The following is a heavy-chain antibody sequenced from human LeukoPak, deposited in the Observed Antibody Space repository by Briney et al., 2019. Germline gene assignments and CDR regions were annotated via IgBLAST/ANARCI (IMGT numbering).Heavy chain of an antibody. D-gene: IGHD3-22*01. CDR2: IYTSGST. CDR1: GFSISTSDYF. Sequence: SETLSLTCTVSGFSISTSDYFWSWIRQPAGKGFEWIGRIYTSGSTNYNPSLKSRVTMSVDTSKNQFSLKLSSVTAADTAVYYCARASVRGSGYGSYNWFDPWGQGTLVTVSS. J-gene: IGHJ5*02. CDR3: ARASVRGSGYGSYNWFDP. V-gene: IGHV4-4*07.